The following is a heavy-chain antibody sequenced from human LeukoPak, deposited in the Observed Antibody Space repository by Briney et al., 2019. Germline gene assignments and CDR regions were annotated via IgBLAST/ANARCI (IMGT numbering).Heavy chain of an antibody. V-gene: IGHV1-69*13. Sequence: ASVKVSCKASGGIFSSYAISWVRQAPGQGLEWMGGIIPIFGTANYAQKFQGRVTITADESTSTAYVELSSLRSEDTAVYYCARALRVGRYSADYWGQGTLVTVSS. CDR1: GGIFSSYA. J-gene: IGHJ4*02. CDR3: ARALRVGRYSADY. CDR2: IIPIFGTA. D-gene: IGHD2-15*01.